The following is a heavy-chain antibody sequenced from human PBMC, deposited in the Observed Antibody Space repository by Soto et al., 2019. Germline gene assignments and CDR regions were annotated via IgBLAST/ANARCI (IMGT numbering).Heavy chain of an antibody. CDR2: IFYTGTT. CDR3: ARLVVWAPVANV. V-gene: IGHV4-39*01. Sequence: ETLSLTCSVSGGSVSYNSYYWGWIRQPPGTGLEWVGGIFYTGTTYYNPSLKDRLSISVDTSKNSFSLNLTSVTAADTAVYFCARLVVWAPVANVWGQGALVTVSS. D-gene: IGHD2-2*01. CDR1: GGSVSYNSYY. J-gene: IGHJ4*02.